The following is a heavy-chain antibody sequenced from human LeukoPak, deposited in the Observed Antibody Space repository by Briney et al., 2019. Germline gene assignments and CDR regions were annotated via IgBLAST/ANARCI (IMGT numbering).Heavy chain of an antibody. CDR2: ISAYNGNT. CDR3: ARDLGPLTVGVVPAAIDFDY. CDR1: GYTFTSYG. J-gene: IGHJ4*02. V-gene: IGHV1-18*04. D-gene: IGHD2-2*01. Sequence: ASVKVSCKASGYTFTSYGISWVRQAPGQGLEWMGWISAYNGNTNYAQKLQGRVTITTDTSTSTAYMELRSLRSDDTAVYYCARDLGPLTVGVVPAAIDFDYWGQGTLVTVSS.